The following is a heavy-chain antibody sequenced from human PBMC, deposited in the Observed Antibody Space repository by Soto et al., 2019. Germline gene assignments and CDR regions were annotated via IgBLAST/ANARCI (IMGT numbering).Heavy chain of an antibody. CDR2: INPNTGGT. J-gene: IGHJ6*02. D-gene: IGHD6-13*01. Sequence: ASVKISGKASGYTFTGYYMHWVRQAPGQGLEWMGWINPNTGGTNYAQKFQCRVTMTRDTSISTAYMELSRLRSDHTAVFYCAGSTWYNYYYYGMDVWGQGTTVTVSS. CDR1: GYTFTGYY. V-gene: IGHV1-2*02. CDR3: AGSTWYNYYYYGMDV.